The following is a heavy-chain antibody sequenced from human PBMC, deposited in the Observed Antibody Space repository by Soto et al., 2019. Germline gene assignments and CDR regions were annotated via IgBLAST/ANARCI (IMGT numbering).Heavy chain of an antibody. Sequence: QVQLVESGGGVVQPGRSLRLSCAASGFTFSSYGMHWVRQAPGKGLEWVAVIWYDGSNKYYADSVKGRFTISRDNSKNTLYLQMKSLRAEDTAVYYCARGGGSYSLYYYGMDVWGQGTTVTVSS. CDR2: IWYDGSNK. V-gene: IGHV3-33*01. J-gene: IGHJ6*02. CDR3: ARGGGSYSLYYYGMDV. CDR1: GFTFSSYG. D-gene: IGHD1-26*01.